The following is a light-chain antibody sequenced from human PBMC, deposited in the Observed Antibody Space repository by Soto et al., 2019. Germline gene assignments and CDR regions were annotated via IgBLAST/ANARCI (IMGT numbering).Light chain of an antibody. CDR1: SSDIGGYNF. Sequence: QSALTQPACVSGSPGQSSTISFTGTSSDIGGYNFVSWYQRHPGKAPKLMIFEVSNRPSGVSNRFSGSKSGNTASLTISGLQPEDEADYFCYSYTSSSTSVFGTGTKLTVL. CDR3: YSYTSSSTSV. CDR2: EVS. V-gene: IGLV2-14*01. J-gene: IGLJ1*01.